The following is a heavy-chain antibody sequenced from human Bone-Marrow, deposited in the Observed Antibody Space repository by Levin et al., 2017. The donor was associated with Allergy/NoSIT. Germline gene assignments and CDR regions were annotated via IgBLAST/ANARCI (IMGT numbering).Heavy chain of an antibody. V-gene: IGHV3-73*01. CDR1: GFTFSGSA. J-gene: IGHJ4*02. Sequence: GGSLRLSCAASGFTFSGSAMHWVRQASGKGLEWVGRIRSKANSYATAYAASVKGRFTISRDDSKNTAYLQMNSLKTEDTAVYYCTRIHGDSMLDFDYWGQGTLVTVSS. CDR3: TRIHGDSMLDFDY. CDR2: IRSKANSYAT. D-gene: IGHD4-17*01.